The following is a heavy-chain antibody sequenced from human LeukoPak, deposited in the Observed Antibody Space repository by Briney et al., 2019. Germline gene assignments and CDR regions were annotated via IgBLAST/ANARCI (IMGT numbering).Heavy chain of an antibody. CDR1: GFTFSSYG. CDR3: ARDRGSYGYGASDY. J-gene: IGHJ4*02. D-gene: IGHD5-18*01. Sequence: PAGSLRLSCAASGFTFSSYGIHWVRQAPGKGLEWVAVISYNGNKKYYADSVKGRFTISRDNSKNTLYLQMNSLRAEDTALYYCARDRGSYGYGASDYWGQGTLVTVSS. CDR2: ISYNGNKK. V-gene: IGHV3-30*03.